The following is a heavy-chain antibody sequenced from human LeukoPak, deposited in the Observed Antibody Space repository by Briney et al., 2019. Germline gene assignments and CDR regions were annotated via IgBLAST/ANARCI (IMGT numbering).Heavy chain of an antibody. D-gene: IGHD1-26*01. V-gene: IGHV4-39*01. J-gene: IGHJ4*02. CDR3: ARLMYSGSYYPDY. CDR1: GGSISSSGHY. Sequence: PSETLSLTCTVSGGSISSSGHYWGWIRQPPGKGPEWIGSIYYSGSTYYNSSLKSRVTISVDTSKNQFSLKLSSVTAADTAVYYCARLMYSGSYYPDYWGQGTLVTVSS. CDR2: IYYSGST.